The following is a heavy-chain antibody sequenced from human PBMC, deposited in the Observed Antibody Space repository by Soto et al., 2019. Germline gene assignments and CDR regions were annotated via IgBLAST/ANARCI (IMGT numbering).Heavy chain of an antibody. CDR1: GYTLTSYY. J-gene: IGHJ1*01. V-gene: IGHV1-46*01. Sequence: ASVTVSCTASGYTLTSYYMQWVRQATAQGLEWMGIINPSGGSTSYAQKFQGRVTMTRDTSTSTVYMELSSLRSEDTAVYYCAREGSITILQHWGQGTLVTVSS. CDR3: AREGSITILQH. D-gene: IGHD3-3*01. CDR2: INPSGGST.